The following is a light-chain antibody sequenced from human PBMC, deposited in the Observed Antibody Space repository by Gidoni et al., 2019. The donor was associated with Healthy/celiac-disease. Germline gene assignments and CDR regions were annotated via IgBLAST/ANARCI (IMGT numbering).Light chain of an antibody. CDR2: AAS. CDR1: QSISSK. J-gene: IGKJ4*01. Sequence: EIVMTQSPATLSVSPGERATLSCRASQSISSKLVWFQQRPGQAPRLLIYAASTRATGVPARLSGSGSGTEFTLTISSLQSEDSAVYYCQHYNNWTLTFGGGTKVEIK. V-gene: IGKV3-15*01. CDR3: QHYNNWTLT.